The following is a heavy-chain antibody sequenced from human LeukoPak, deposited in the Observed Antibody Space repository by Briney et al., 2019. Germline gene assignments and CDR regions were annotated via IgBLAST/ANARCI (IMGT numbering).Heavy chain of an antibody. CDR3: ARGGRHDYDGRPPDY. D-gene: IGHD4-23*01. CDR1: GFTFRTYW. Sequence: GGSLRLSCGASGFTFRTYWMHWVRQAPGKGLVWVSRIGGDGSNTNFADSVRGRFAISRDNAKNTLYLQMNSLRAEDTAVYYCARGGRHDYDGRPPDYWGQGTLVTVSS. CDR2: IGGDGSNT. V-gene: IGHV3-74*01. J-gene: IGHJ4*02.